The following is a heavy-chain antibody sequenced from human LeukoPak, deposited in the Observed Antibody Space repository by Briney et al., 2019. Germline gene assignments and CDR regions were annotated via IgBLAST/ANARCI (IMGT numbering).Heavy chain of an antibody. Sequence: SETLSLTCTVSGGSISPYYCSWIRQPAGKGLEWIGRISTSGTTNYNPSLKSRLTMSIDTSKSQFSLKLSSVTAADTAVYYCARDVGSGWFNYWGQGTLVTVSS. V-gene: IGHV4-4*07. CDR1: GGSISPYY. CDR3: ARDVGSGWFNY. D-gene: IGHD6-19*01. J-gene: IGHJ4*02. CDR2: ISTSGTT.